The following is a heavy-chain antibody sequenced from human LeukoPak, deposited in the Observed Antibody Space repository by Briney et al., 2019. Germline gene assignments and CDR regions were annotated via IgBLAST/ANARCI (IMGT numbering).Heavy chain of an antibody. J-gene: IGHJ4*02. Sequence: GGSLRLSCAASGFTFSSYGMHWVRQAPGKGLEWVAFIRYDGSNKYYADSVKGRFTISRDNSKNTLYLQMNSLRAEDTAVYYCAKDQLRYCSSTSCSLPDYWGQGTLDTVSS. D-gene: IGHD2-2*01. CDR3: AKDQLRYCSSTSCSLPDY. V-gene: IGHV3-30*02. CDR2: IRYDGSNK. CDR1: GFTFSSYG.